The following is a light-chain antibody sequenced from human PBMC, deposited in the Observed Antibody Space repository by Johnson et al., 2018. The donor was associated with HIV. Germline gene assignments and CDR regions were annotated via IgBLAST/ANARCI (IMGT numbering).Light chain of an antibody. CDR2: DNN. CDR1: SSNIGNNY. V-gene: IGLV1-51*01. Sequence: SVLTQPPSVSAAPGQQVTISCSGSSSNIGNNYVSWYQQLPGTAPKLLIYDNNERPSGIPDRFSGSKSGTSATLGITGLQTGDEADYYCGTWDNGLITYVFGTGTKVTVL. CDR3: GTWDNGLITYV. J-gene: IGLJ1*01.